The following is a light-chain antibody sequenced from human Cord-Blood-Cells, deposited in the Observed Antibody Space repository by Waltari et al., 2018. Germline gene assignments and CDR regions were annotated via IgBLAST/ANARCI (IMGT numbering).Light chain of an antibody. CDR1: SSDVGGYNY. CDR2: EVS. J-gene: IGLJ3*02. CDR3: SSYTSSSTLV. V-gene: IGLV2-14*01. Sequence: QSALTQPASVSGSPGQSLTISRTGTSSDVGGYNYVSWYQQHPWKAPKLMIYEVSNRPSGVSKRFSGSKAGNTASLTISGRQAEDEADYYCSSYTSSSTLVFGGGTKLTVL.